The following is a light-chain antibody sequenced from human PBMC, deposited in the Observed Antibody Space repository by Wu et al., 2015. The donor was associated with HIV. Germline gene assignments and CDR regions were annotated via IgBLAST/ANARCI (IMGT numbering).Light chain of an antibody. CDR1: QSITNY. CDR3: QQYNNWLT. V-gene: IGKV3D-15*01. J-gene: IGKJ4*01. Sequence: DIVLTQSPATLSLSPGESATLSCRASQSITNYLAWYQQKPGQAPRLLIYGASTRATGIPARFSGSGSGTEFTLTISSLQSEDFAVYYCQQYNNWLTFGGGTKVEIK. CDR2: GAS.